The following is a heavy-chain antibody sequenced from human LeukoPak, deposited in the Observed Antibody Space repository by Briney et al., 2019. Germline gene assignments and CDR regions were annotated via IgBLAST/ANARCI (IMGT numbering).Heavy chain of an antibody. CDR1: GGSVSSGDYY. J-gene: IGHJ4*02. V-gene: IGHV4-61*08. Sequence: PSETLSLTCTVSGGSVSSGDYYWSWIRQPPGKGLEWIGEINHSGTTNYNPSLKSRVTISVDTSKNQFSLKLSSVTAADTAVYYCARGHPANSSSWYGSFDYWGQGTLVTVSS. CDR3: ARGHPANSSSWYGSFDY. CDR2: INHSGTT. D-gene: IGHD6-13*01.